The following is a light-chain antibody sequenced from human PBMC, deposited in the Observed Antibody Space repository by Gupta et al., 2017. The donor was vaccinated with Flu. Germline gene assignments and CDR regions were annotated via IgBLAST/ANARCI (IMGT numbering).Light chain of an antibody. Sequence: RVTSTCAVSSSKGGSNNVDWYQHHPGPAPKLLVYGNSRRPSGVPDRFSGSKSGTSAALTISWLQAEDEADYYCAAGDDRRNGWVFGGGTKLTVL. CDR3: AAGDDRRNGWV. CDR2: GNS. CDR1: SSKGGSNN. J-gene: IGLJ3*02. V-gene: IGLV1-44*01.